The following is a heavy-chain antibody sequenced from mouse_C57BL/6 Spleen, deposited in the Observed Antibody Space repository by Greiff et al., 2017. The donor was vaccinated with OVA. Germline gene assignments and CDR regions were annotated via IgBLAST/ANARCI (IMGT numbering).Heavy chain of an antibody. D-gene: IGHD1-1*01. V-gene: IGHV1-64*01. CDR1: GYTFTSYW. CDR2: IHPNSGST. Sequence: QVQLQQPGAELVKPGASVKLSCKASGYTFTSYWMHWVKQRPGQGLEWIGMIHPNSGSTNYNEKFKSKATLTVDKSSSTAYMQLSSLTSEDSAVYYCAPLTTVVARNCAMDYWGQGTSVTVSS. CDR3: APLTTVVARNCAMDY. J-gene: IGHJ4*01.